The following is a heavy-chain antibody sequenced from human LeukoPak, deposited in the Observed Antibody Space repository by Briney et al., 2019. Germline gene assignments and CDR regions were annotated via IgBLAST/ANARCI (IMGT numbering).Heavy chain of an antibody. CDR2: ISYDGSKK. J-gene: IGHJ4*02. D-gene: IGHD3-3*01. Sequence: GGSLRLSCAASGFTFSSYAMHWVRQAPGKGLEWVAVISYDGSKKYYADSVKGRFTISRDNSKNTLYLQMNSLRAEDTAVYYCARDPHYDFWSGYFDYWGQGTLVTVSS. V-gene: IGHV3-30-3*01. CDR1: GFTFSSYA. CDR3: ARDPHYDFWSGYFDY.